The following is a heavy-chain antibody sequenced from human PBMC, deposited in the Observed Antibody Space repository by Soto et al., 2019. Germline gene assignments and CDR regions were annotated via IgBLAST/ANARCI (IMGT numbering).Heavy chain of an antibody. Sequence: SETLSLTCAVYGGSFSGYYWSWIRQPPGKGPEWIGQINHSGSTNYNPSLKSQVTISVDTSKNQFSLKTSSVTAAGTAVYYCARGRGYGSGSYYNGDYYCGMDVWGQGITVTVPS. CDR2: INHSGST. D-gene: IGHD3-10*01. V-gene: IGHV4-34*01. CDR3: ARGRGYGSGSYYNGDYYCGMDV. CDR1: GGSFSGYY. J-gene: IGHJ6*02.